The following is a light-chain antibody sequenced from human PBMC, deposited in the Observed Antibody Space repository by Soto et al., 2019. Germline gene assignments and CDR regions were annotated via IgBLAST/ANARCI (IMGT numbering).Light chain of an antibody. CDR3: CSYAGSYSYV. Sequence: QSALTQPRSVSGSPGQSVTISCTGTSSDVGGYNFVSWYQQHPGKAPKLLTYDVTKRPSGVPDRFSGSKSGNTASLIISGLQAEDEADYYCCSYAGSYSYVFGNGTKGTVL. J-gene: IGLJ1*01. V-gene: IGLV2-11*01. CDR2: DVT. CDR1: SSDVGGYNF.